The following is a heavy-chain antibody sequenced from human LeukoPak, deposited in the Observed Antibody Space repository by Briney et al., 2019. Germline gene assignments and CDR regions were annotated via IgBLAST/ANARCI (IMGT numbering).Heavy chain of an antibody. CDR2: INHSGST. Sequence: PSETLSLTCAVYGGSFSGYYWSWIRQPPGKGLERIGEINHSGSTNYNPSLKSRVTISVDTSKNQFSLKLSSVTAADTAVYYCASSAAGYSSGPSDHWGQGTLVTVSS. J-gene: IGHJ5*02. D-gene: IGHD6-19*01. CDR3: ASSAAGYSSGPSDH. CDR1: GGSFSGYY. V-gene: IGHV4-34*01.